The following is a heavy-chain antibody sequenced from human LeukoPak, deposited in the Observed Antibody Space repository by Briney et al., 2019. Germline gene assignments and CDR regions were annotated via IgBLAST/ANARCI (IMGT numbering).Heavy chain of an antibody. CDR2: ISVYNGNT. CDR3: ASLSVAAAE. J-gene: IGHJ4*02. Sequence: ASVKVSCKASGYTFTSYGISWVRQAPGQGLEWMGWISVYNGNTNYAQKLQGRVTMTRNTSISTAYMELSSLRSEDTAVYYCASLSVAAAEWGQGTLVTVSS. V-gene: IGHV1-18*01. CDR1: GYTFTSYG. D-gene: IGHD6-13*01.